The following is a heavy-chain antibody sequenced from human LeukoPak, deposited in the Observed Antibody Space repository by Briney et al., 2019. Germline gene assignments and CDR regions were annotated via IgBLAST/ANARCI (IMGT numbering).Heavy chain of an antibody. D-gene: IGHD3-22*01. CDR1: GFTFSSYA. CDR3: ARSDSSGYPDYYYYYMDV. Sequence: GGSLRLSCAASGFTFSSYAMHWVRQAPGKGLEYVSAISSNGVSTYYANSVKGRFTISRDNSKNTLYLQMGSLRAEDMAVYYCARSDSSGYPDYYYYYMDVWGKGTTVTVSS. CDR2: ISSNGVST. V-gene: IGHV3-64*01. J-gene: IGHJ6*03.